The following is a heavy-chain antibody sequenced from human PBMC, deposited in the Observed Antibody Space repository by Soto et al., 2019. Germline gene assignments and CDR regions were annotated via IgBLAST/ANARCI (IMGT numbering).Heavy chain of an antibody. CDR1: GGSISSYY. Sequence: QVQLQESGPGLVKPSETLSLTCTVSGGSISSYYWSWIRQPPGKGLEWLGYIYYSGSTNSNPSLKSRVTISVDTPKNLFSLKRSSVTAADTAVYYCARRHGVVPAAMLESYYYMDVWGKGTTVTVSS. CDR3: ARRHGVVPAAMLESYYYMDV. D-gene: IGHD2-2*01. J-gene: IGHJ6*03. V-gene: IGHV4-59*08. CDR2: IYYSGST.